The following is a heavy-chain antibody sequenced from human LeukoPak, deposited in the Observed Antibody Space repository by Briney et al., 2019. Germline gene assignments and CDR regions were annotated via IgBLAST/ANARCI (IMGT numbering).Heavy chain of an antibody. J-gene: IGHJ5*02. CDR1: GGSISSSGYY. Sequence: SETLSLTCTASGGSISSSGYYWGWLRQPPGKGLEWIGTVYYTGSTYYNPSLKSRVTISEDTSRTQFSLKLNSVTAADTAVYYCARGSGTYYYDSGGYLNWFDPWGQGILGTVSS. D-gene: IGHD3-22*01. CDR2: VYYTGST. V-gene: IGHV4-39*01. CDR3: ARGSGTYYYDSGGYLNWFDP.